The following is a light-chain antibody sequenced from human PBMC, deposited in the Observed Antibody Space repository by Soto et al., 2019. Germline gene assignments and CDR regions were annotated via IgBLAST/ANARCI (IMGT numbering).Light chain of an antibody. CDR3: QQYYRTPRT. J-gene: IGKJ1*01. V-gene: IGKV4-1*01. CDR2: WAS. CDR1: QSVLYSSNNKNY. Sequence: DIVMTQSPDSLAVSLGDRATINCKSSQSVLYSSNNKNYLAWYQQKPGQPPKLLIYWASTRESGVPDRFSGSGPGTDFTLTISSLQAEDVAVYYCQQYYRTPRTFGRGTKGEIK.